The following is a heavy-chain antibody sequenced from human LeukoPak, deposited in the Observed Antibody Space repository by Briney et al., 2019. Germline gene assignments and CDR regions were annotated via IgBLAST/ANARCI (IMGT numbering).Heavy chain of an antibody. V-gene: IGHV4-34*01. J-gene: IGHJ3*02. D-gene: IGHD6-19*01. CDR3: ARIRLYSSGWGAFDI. CDR2: INHSGST. Sequence: SETLSLTCAVYGESFGGYYWTWIRQPPGKGLEWIGEINHSGSTNYNPSLKSRVTISVDTSKNQFSLKLSSVTAADTAVYYCARIRLYSSGWGAFDIWGQGTMVTVSS. CDR1: GESFGGYY.